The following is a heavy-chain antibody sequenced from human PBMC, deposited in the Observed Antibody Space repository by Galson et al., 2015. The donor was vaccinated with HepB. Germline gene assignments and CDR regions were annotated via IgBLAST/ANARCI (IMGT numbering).Heavy chain of an antibody. Sequence: SLRLSCAASGFTFGDYTMRWVRQAPGKGLEWVSLISCDGGSTYYADSVKGRFTISRDNSKNSLYLQMNSLRTEDTALYYCAKDIRGSSASYPRNWGQGTLVTVSS. D-gene: IGHD1-26*01. V-gene: IGHV3-43*01. J-gene: IGHJ4*02. CDR1: GFTFGDYT. CDR3: AKDIRGSSASYPRN. CDR2: ISCDGGST.